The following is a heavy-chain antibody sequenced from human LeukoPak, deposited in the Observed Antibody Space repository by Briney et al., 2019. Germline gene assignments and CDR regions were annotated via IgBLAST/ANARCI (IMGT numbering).Heavy chain of an antibody. J-gene: IGHJ4*02. CDR2: INQDGSEK. D-gene: IGHD2-15*01. V-gene: IGHV3-7*05. Sequence: PGGSLRLSCVASGFTFSTNWMSWVRQTPGKGLEWVANINQDGSEKYYVDSVKGRFTISRDNAKNSLYLQMNSLRAEDTAVYYCAIYCSGGSCFRNWGQGTLVTVSS. CDR1: GFTFSTNW. CDR3: AIYCSGGSCFRN.